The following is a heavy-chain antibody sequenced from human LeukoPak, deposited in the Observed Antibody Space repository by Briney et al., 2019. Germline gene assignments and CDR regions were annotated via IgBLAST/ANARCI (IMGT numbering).Heavy chain of an antibody. CDR2: ISGSGGST. V-gene: IGHV3-23*01. D-gene: IGHD3-22*01. CDR1: GFTFSSYA. Sequence: PGRSLRLSCAASGFTFSSYAITWVRQAPGRGLEWVSGISGSGGSTNYADSVRGQFTISRDNSENTLYLQINSVRAEDTAVYYCAKEGTYYHDSAYYYDRPFDFWGQGTLVTVSS. CDR3: AKEGTYYHDSAYYYDRPFDF. J-gene: IGHJ4*02.